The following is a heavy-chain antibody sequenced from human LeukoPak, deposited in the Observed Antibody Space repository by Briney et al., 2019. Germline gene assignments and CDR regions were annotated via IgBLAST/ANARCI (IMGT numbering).Heavy chain of an antibody. D-gene: IGHD1-26*01. CDR3: AKDRELLPFDY. CDR1: GFTFSSYG. J-gene: IGHJ4*02. Sequence: PGGSLRLSCAASGFTFSSYGMHWVRQAPGKGLEWLAVISYDGSNKYYADSVKGRFTISRDNSKNTLYLQMNSLRAEDTAVYYCAKDRELLPFDYWGQGTLVTVSS. V-gene: IGHV3-30*18. CDR2: ISYDGSNK.